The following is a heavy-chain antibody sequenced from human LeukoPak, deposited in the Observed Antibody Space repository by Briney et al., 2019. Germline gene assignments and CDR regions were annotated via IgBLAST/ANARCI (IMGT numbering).Heavy chain of an antibody. CDR3: ARAYDSGSYYDGTDY. J-gene: IGHJ4*02. D-gene: IGHD3-22*01. V-gene: IGHV3-7*03. CDR2: IKHDGSEK. Sequence: GGSLRLSCAASGFIFTNYFMSWVRQAPGKGLEWVANIKHDGSEKYYVGSVKGRFTISRDNAENSLYLQMNSLEAEDTAVYFCARAYDSGSYYDGTDYWGQGTLVTVSS. CDR1: GFIFTNYF.